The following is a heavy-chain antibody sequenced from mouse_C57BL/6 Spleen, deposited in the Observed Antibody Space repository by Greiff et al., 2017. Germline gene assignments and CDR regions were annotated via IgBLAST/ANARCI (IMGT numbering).Heavy chain of an antibody. CDR3: ARRYYYGSSLYYYAMDY. CDR1: GYTFTSYW. CDR2: IDPSDSYT. D-gene: IGHD1-1*01. V-gene: IGHV1-69*01. J-gene: IGHJ4*01. Sequence: QVQLQQPGAELVMPGASVKLSCKASGYTFTSYWMHWVKQRPGQGLEWIGEIDPSDSYTNYNQKFKGKSTLTVDTSSSTAYMQLSSLTSEDSAVYYCARRYYYGSSLYYYAMDYWGQGTSVTVSS.